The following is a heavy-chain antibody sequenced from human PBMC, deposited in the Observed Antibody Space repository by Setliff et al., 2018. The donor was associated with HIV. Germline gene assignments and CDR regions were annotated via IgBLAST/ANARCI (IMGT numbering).Heavy chain of an antibody. Sequence: ASVKVSCKASGYTFNNFDINWVRQTAGQGLESVGWMNPKTGNTGYAHRFQGRVSITRSTSTGTAYMELTGLKPEDTAAYFCARIAVGGSHGPDYHMDVWGGGTMVTVSS. J-gene: IGHJ6*03. CDR1: GYTFNNFD. D-gene: IGHD6-13*01. CDR2: MNPKTGNT. V-gene: IGHV1-8*03. CDR3: ARIAVGGSHGPDYHMDV.